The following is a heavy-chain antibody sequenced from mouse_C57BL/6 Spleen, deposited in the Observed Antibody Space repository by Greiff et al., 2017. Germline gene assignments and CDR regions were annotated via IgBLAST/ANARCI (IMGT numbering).Heavy chain of an antibody. D-gene: IGHD1-1*01. CDR3: ARSLITTVVAFDY. CDR2: INPKNGGT. V-gene: IGHV1-26*01. Sequence: VQLQQSGPELVKPGASVKISCKASGYTFTDYYMNWVKQSHGKSLEWIGDINPKNGGTSYNQKFKGKATLTVDKSSSTAYMELRSLTSEDSAVYYCARSLITTVVAFDYWGQGTTLTVSS. CDR1: GYTFTDYY. J-gene: IGHJ2*01.